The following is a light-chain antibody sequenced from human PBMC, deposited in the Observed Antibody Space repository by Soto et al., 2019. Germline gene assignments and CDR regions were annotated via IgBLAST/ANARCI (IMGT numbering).Light chain of an antibody. V-gene: IGKV3-15*01. Sequence: EIVMTQSPATLSVSPGDRATLSCRASQSISANLAWYQQKPGQAPRLLVYDASTRATDFPDRFSGSGSATEFTLTITSLQSDDSATYYCQHYNTWPLAFGGGTKVEIK. CDR1: QSISAN. CDR2: DAS. J-gene: IGKJ4*01. CDR3: QHYNTWPLA.